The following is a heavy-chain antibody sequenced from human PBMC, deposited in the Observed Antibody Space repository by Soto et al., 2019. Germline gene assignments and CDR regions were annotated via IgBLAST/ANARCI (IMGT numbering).Heavy chain of an antibody. CDR2: ISAYNGNT. CDR1: GYTFTSYG. Sequence: ASVKVSCKASGYTFTSYGISWVRQAPGQGLEWMGWISAYNGNTNYAQKIQGRVTMTTDTSTSTAYMELRSLRSDDTAVYYCERAVDYLDSSAYHTHEYFQHWG. V-gene: IGHV1-18*01. J-gene: IGHJ1*01. CDR3: ERAVDYLDSSAYHTHEYFQH. D-gene: IGHD3-22*01.